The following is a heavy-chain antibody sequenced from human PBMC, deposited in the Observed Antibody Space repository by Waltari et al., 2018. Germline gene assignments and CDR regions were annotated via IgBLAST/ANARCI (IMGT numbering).Heavy chain of an antibody. Sequence: DVQLLESGGGLAQPGGSLRLSCAASGFTLSTYAMAWVRQAPGKGLEWVSESIGTGYNTYYADSVKGRFTISRDNSKNTLYLEMNNLRAEDTAVYFCARDGYNWIPFDCWGQGTLVTVSS. J-gene: IGHJ4*02. D-gene: IGHD5-12*01. CDR2: SIGTGYNT. CDR1: GFTLSTYA. V-gene: IGHV3-23*01. CDR3: ARDGYNWIPFDC.